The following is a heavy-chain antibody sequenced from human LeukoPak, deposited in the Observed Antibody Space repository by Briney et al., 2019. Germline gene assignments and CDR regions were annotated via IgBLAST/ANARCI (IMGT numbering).Heavy chain of an antibody. Sequence: PGGSLRLSCAASGFTFSSYAMHWVRQAPGKGLEWVAVISYDGSNKYYADFVKGRFTISRDNSKNMLYLQMNSLRAEDTAVYYCARDPVTGLYNPQLNWFDPWGQGTLVTVSS. J-gene: IGHJ5*02. V-gene: IGHV3-30*03. CDR2: ISYDGSNK. D-gene: IGHD2-21*02. CDR3: ARDPVTGLYNPQLNWFDP. CDR1: GFTFSSYA.